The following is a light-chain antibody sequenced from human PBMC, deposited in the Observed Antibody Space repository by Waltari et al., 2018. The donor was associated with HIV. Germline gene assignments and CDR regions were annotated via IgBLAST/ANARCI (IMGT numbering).Light chain of an antibody. Sequence: SYELTQPRPVSVSPGQTASITCSGDRLGDTYACWYQQKPDQSPVLVIYQDTKRPSGSPERVSGSNSGNTATLTISGTQTMEEADYDCLAWDNGTARVFGGGTKLTVL. V-gene: IGLV3-1*01. CDR1: RLGDTY. CDR3: LAWDNGTARV. J-gene: IGLJ3*02. CDR2: QDT.